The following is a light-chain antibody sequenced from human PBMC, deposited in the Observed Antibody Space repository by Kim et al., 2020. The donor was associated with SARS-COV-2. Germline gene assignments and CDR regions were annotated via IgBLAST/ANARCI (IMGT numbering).Light chain of an antibody. Sequence: DIQMTQSPSSLSASVGDRVTITCRASQGISSNVAWYQQKPGDVPKLLIYDASALLSGVPSRFSGSGSGTDFTLTISSLQPEDVATYYCQKYNGATWTFGQGTKVDIK. CDR3: QKYNGATWT. V-gene: IGKV1-27*01. J-gene: IGKJ1*01. CDR2: DAS. CDR1: QGISSN.